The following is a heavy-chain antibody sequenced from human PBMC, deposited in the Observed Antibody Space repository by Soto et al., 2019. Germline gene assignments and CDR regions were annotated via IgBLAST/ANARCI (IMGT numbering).Heavy chain of an antibody. Sequence: GGSLRLSCAASGFTFSSYAMHWVRQAPGKGLEWVAVISYDGSNKYYADSVKGRFTISRDNSKNTLYLQMNSLRAEDTAVYYCARDPDSSPRGAKTYGMDVWGQGTTVTVSS. D-gene: IGHD6-13*01. V-gene: IGHV3-30-3*01. CDR2: ISYDGSNK. CDR3: ARDPDSSPRGAKTYGMDV. J-gene: IGHJ6*02. CDR1: GFTFSSYA.